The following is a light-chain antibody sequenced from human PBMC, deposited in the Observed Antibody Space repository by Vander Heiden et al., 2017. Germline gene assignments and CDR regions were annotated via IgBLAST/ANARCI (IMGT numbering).Light chain of an antibody. J-gene: IGKJ1*01. V-gene: IGKV4-1*01. CDR1: QSVLYSSNNKNY. CDR3: QQYYSTPWT. Sequence: DIVMTQSLDSLAVSLGERATINCKSSQSVLYSSNNKNYLAWYQQKPGQPPKLLIYWAPTRESGVPDRFSGSGSGTDLTLTISSLQAEDVAVYYCQQYYSTPWTFGQGTKVEIK. CDR2: WAP.